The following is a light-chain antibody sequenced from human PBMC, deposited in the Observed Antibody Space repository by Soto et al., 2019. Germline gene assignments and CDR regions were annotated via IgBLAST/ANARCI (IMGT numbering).Light chain of an antibody. J-gene: IGLJ1*01. V-gene: IGLV2-14*01. CDR3: SSYTSSSTGV. CDR1: SSDVGGYNY. CDR2: EVS. Sequence: QSVLTQPASVPGSPGQSITISCTGTSSDVGGYNYVSWYQQHPGKAPKLMIYEVSNRPSGVSNRFSGSKSGNTASLTISGLQAEDEADYYCSSYTSSSTGVFGTGTKVTVL.